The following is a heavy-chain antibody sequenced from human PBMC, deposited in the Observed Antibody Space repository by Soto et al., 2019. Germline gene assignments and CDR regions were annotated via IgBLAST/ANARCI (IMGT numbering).Heavy chain of an antibody. D-gene: IGHD3-9*01. Sequence: GGSLRLSCAASGFTFSSYAMSWVRQAPGKGLEWVSAISGSGGSTYYADSVKGRFTISRDNSKNTLYLQMNSLRAEDTAVYYCAKAERYFDWSNWFDPWGQGTLVTVSS. CDR3: AKAERYFDWSNWFDP. V-gene: IGHV3-23*01. CDR1: GFTFSSYA. CDR2: ISGSGGST. J-gene: IGHJ5*02.